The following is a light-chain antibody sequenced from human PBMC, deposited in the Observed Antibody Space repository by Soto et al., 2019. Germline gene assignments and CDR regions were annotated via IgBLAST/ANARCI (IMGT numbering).Light chain of an antibody. Sequence: DIQITQSPSSLYASVGDRVTITCQASRDISSYLNWYQQKPGKAPKLLIYAASSLQSGVPSRFSGSGSGTEFTRTISRLEPEDFEVYYCQQYGSSPLTFGGGTKVDIK. CDR3: QQYGSSPLT. CDR1: RDISSY. CDR2: AAS. J-gene: IGKJ4*01. V-gene: IGKV1-39*01.